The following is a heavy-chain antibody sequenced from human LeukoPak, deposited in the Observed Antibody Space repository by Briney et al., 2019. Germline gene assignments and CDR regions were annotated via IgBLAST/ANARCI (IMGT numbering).Heavy chain of an antibody. Sequence: SQTLSLTCAISGDSVSSTSAAWNWIRQSPSRGLEWLGRAYYRSKWFNDYAISVKSRITINPDTSKNQLSLQLNSVTPEDTTVYYCARAGSGWNNWFDPWGQGTLVTVSS. J-gene: IGHJ5*02. CDR3: ARAGSGWNNWFDP. D-gene: IGHD6-19*01. CDR2: AYYRSKWFN. V-gene: IGHV6-1*01. CDR1: GDSVSSTSAA.